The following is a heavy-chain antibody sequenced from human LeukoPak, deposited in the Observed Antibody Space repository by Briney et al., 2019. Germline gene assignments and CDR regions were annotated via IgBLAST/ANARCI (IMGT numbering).Heavy chain of an antibody. CDR2: MNPNRGNT. D-gene: IGHD1-26*01. V-gene: IGHV1-8*01. CDR1: GHTFTNYD. Sequence: ASVKVSCKASGHTFTNYDINWVRQATGQGLEWMGWMNPNRGNTGYAKKFQGRVTMTRNTSITTAYMELSSLRSEDTAVYYCARGSRIYSLGATDVDFWGQGALVSVSS. CDR3: ARGSRIYSLGATDVDF. J-gene: IGHJ4*02.